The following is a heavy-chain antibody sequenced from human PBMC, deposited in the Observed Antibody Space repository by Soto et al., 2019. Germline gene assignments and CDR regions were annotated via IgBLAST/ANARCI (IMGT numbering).Heavy chain of an antibody. CDR2: IIPMFGTA. V-gene: IGHV1-69*01. D-gene: IGHD5-12*01. CDR3: ARILRGYSGYEHYYYYYGMDV. J-gene: IGHJ6*02. CDR1: GGTFSSYV. Sequence: QVQLVQSGAEVKKPGSSVKVSCKPSGGTFSSYVISWVRQAPGQGLEWMGGIIPMFGTANYAQKFQGRVTITADESTSTAYMELSSLRSEDTAVYYCARILRGYSGYEHYYYYYGMDVWGQGTTVTVSS.